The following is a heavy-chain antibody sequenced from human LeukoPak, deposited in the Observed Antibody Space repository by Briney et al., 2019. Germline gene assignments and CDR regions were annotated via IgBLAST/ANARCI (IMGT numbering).Heavy chain of an antibody. CDR2: ISYDGSNK. D-gene: IGHD6-6*01. CDR1: GFTFSSYG. CDR3: ASGDSSSSYYYYYYMDV. J-gene: IGHJ6*03. Sequence: GGSLRLSCAASGFTFSSYGMHWVRQAPGKGLEWVAVISYDGSNKYYADSVKGRFTISRDNSKSTLYLQMNSLRAEDTAVYYCASGDSSSSYYYYYYMDVWGKGTTVTVSS. V-gene: IGHV3-30*03.